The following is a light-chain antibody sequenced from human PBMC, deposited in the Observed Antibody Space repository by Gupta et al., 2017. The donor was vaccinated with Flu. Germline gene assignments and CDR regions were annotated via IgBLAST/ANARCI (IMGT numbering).Light chain of an antibody. CDR1: QDIRSY. CDR3: QHDENLLVT. J-gene: IGKJ3*01. V-gene: IGKV1-33*01. CDR2: DAS. Sequence: DIQMTQSPSSLSASVGDRVTITCQTSQDIRSYLNWYHQKSGKAPQLLIYDASNLEIGVPSRFSGRGSGTHFILTIRSLQPEDFGTYYCQHDENLLVTFGHGTKVDFK.